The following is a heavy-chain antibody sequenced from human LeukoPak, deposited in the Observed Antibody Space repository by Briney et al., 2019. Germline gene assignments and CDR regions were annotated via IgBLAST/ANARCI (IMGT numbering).Heavy chain of an antibody. CDR2: ISSSGSTI. V-gene: IGHV3-48*03. Sequence: PGGSLRLSCAASGFTFSSYEMNWVRQAPGKGLEWVSYISSSGSTIYYADSVTGRFTISRDNAKNSLYLQMNSLRAEDTAVYYCARQRELLFSVRYFDYWGQGTLVTVSS. CDR3: ARQRELLFSVRYFDY. D-gene: IGHD1-26*01. J-gene: IGHJ4*02. CDR1: GFTFSSYE.